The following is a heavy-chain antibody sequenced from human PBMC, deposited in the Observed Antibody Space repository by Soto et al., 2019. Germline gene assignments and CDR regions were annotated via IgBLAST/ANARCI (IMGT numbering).Heavy chain of an antibody. D-gene: IGHD2-21*02. CDR2: IIPIFGTA. CDR3: ARAACGGDCYSPNWFDP. Sequence: RASVKVSCKASGGTFSSYAISWVRQAPGQGLEWMGGIIPIFGTANYAQKFQGRVTITADESTSTAYMELSSLRSEDAAVYYCARAACGGDCYSPNWFDPWGQGTLFPVSS. V-gene: IGHV1-69*13. CDR1: GGTFSSYA. J-gene: IGHJ5*02.